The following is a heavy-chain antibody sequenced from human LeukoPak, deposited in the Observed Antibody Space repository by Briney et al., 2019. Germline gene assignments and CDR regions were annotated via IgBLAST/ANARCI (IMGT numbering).Heavy chain of an antibody. J-gene: IGHJ4*02. CDR3: ARSVGSSGYYAPFDY. D-gene: IGHD3-22*01. Sequence: SETLSLTCTVSGGSISSYYWGWIRQPPGKGLEWIGYIYYSGSTNYNPSLKSRVTISVDTSKNQFSLKLSSVTAADTAVYYCARSVGSSGYYAPFDYWGQGTLVTVSS. V-gene: IGHV4-59*01. CDR1: GGSISSYY. CDR2: IYYSGST.